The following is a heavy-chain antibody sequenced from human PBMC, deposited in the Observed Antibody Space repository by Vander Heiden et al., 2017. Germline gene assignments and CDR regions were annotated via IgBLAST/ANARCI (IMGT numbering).Heavy chain of an antibody. V-gene: IGHV3-53*01. J-gene: IGHJ4*02. CDR2: IYKNGGT. CDR1: GFTVSRNY. Sequence: EVQLVESGGGLIQPGGSLRLSCTASGFTVSRNYINWVRQAPGKGLEWVSIIYKNGGTNYADSVKGRFTISRDNSKNTVYLHMNSLRVEDTAMYYCAIVSESGWDYWGQGTLVTVSS. D-gene: IGHD6-19*01. CDR3: AIVSESGWDY.